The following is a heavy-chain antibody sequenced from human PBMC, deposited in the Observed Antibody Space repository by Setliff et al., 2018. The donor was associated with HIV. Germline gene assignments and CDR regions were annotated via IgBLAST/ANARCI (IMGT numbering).Heavy chain of an antibody. CDR1: GYNFITFG. CDR2: ISTYSGKT. Sequence: ASVKVSCKASGYNFITFGINWVRQAPGQGLEWMGRISTYSGKTDYAEKFQGRLTMSMDTSTRTVFMELRSLTLDDTSVYYCARGSAPNIVVAASLDIWGQGTLVTVSS. J-gene: IGHJ4*01. D-gene: IGHD6-19*01. CDR3: ARGSAPNIVVAASLDI. V-gene: IGHV1-18*01.